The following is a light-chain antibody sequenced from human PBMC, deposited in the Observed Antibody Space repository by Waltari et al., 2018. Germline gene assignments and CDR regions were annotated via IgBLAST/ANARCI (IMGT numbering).Light chain of an antibody. CDR2: GTN. Sequence: QSGLTQPPSVSGAPGQRVTISCTGSSSNIGAGSDVHWYQLLPGAAPKLTIYGTNTRPSGFPDRFSGSKSGTSASLAITGLQAEDVADYYCQSYDSSLIASVFGGGTKLSVL. V-gene: IGLV1-40*01. CDR1: SSNIGAGSD. CDR3: QSYDSSLIASV. J-gene: IGLJ2*01.